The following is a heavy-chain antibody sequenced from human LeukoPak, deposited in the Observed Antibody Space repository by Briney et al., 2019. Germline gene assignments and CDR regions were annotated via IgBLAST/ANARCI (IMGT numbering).Heavy chain of an antibody. Sequence: ASVTVSCKASGYTFTSYGFSWVRQAPGQGLEWVGWISASNGNRNNAQKLQGRVTMTTDTSTSTAYMELRSLRSDDTAVYYCARDHRGYSYANGVTWYYGMDFWGQGTTVTVSS. D-gene: IGHD5-18*01. V-gene: IGHV1-18*01. CDR1: GYTFTSYG. CDR2: ISASNGNR. CDR3: ARDHRGYSYANGVTWYYGMDF. J-gene: IGHJ6*02.